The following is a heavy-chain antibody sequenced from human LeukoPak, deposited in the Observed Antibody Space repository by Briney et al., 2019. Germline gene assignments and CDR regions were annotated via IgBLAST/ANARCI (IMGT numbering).Heavy chain of an antibody. CDR3: ATAPAGWLVPFDY. D-gene: IGHD6-19*01. CDR2: INPNSGGT. J-gene: IGHJ4*02. V-gene: IGHV1-2*02. Sequence: GASVKVSCKASGYTFTGYYMHWVRQAPGQGLEWMGWINPNSGGTNYAQKFQGRVTTTRDTSISTAYMELSRLRSDDTAVYYCATAPAGWLVPFDYWGQGTLVTVSS. CDR1: GYTFTGYY.